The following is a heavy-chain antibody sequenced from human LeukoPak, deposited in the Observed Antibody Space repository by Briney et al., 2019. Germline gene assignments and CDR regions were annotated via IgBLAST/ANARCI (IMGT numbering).Heavy chain of an antibody. CDR1: GFSLSTNGGG. CDR3: AHRGGGDHEGIFDY. V-gene: IGHV2-5*02. CDR2: IYWDDDT. Sequence: SGPTLVKPTQTLTLTCTFSGFSLSTNGGGVGWIRQPPGKALEWLALIYWDDDTRYSPSLKSRLTITKDTSKNQVVLKMTNMDPVDTATYYCAHRGGGDHEGIFDYWGQGTLVTVSS. J-gene: IGHJ4*02. D-gene: IGHD2-21*02.